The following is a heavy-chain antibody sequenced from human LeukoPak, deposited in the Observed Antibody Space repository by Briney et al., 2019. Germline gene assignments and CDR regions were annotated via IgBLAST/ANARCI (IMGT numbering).Heavy chain of an antibody. CDR2: LKSDGSSA. Sequence: GGSLRLSCATSGFTFSNYWMSWVRQAPGKGLVWVARLKSDGSSASYAESVKGRFTISRDNARSTLYLQMNSLRVDDTAVYYCAKSDWFDPWGRGILVTVSS. CDR1: GFTFSNYW. V-gene: IGHV3-74*01. J-gene: IGHJ5*01. CDR3: AKSDWFDP.